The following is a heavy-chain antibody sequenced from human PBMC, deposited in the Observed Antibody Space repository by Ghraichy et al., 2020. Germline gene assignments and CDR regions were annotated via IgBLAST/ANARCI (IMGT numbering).Heavy chain of an antibody. CDR3: ARAITTVFLGVWYFDL. D-gene: IGHD3-3*01. CDR2: ISAYNGNT. V-gene: IGHV1-18*04. J-gene: IGHJ2*01. CDR1: GYTFTSYG. Sequence: ASVKVSCKASGYTFTSYGISWVRQAPGQGLEWMGWISAYNGNTNYAQKLQGRVTMTTDTSTSTAYMELRSLRSDDTAVYYCARAITTVFLGVWYFDLWGRGTLVTVSS.